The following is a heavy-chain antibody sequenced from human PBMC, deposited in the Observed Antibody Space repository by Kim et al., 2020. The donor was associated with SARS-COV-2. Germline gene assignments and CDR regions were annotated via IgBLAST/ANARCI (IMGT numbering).Heavy chain of an antibody. CDR3: ARLLPYYDFWSGYYKGRGWFDP. Sequence: GESLKISCKGSGYSFTSYWIGWVRQMPGKGLEWMGIIYPGDSDTRYSPSFQGQVTISADKSISTAYLQWSSLKASDTAMYYCARLLPYYDFWSGYYKGRGWFDPWGQGTLVTVSS. D-gene: IGHD3-3*01. J-gene: IGHJ5*02. CDR2: IYPGDSDT. V-gene: IGHV5-51*01. CDR1: GYSFTSYW.